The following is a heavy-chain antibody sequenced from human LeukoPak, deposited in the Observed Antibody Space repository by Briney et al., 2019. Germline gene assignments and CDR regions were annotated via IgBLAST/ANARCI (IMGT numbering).Heavy chain of an antibody. J-gene: IGHJ4*02. V-gene: IGHV4-4*02. CDR3: ARGDLEDYGSGTQALDY. Sequence: SGTLSLTCAVSGGSISSSNWWSWVRQPPGKGLEWIGEIYHSGSTNYNPSLKSRVTISVDTSKNQFSLKLSSVTAADTAVYYCARGDLEDYGSGTQALDYWGQGTLVTVSS. D-gene: IGHD3-10*01. CDR1: GGSISSSNW. CDR2: IYHSGST.